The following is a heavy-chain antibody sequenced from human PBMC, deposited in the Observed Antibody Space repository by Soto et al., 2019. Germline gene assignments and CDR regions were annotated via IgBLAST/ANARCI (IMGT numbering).Heavy chain of an antibody. Sequence: QVQLVQSGAEVKKPGSSVKVSCKASGGTFSNYAITWVRQAPGQGLEWVGRIIPIFGTTNVAQKFQGRVTITAAESTTTANMELSGLRSDDTAVYYCAKDGGADGYFGNWLDPWGQGTLVTVSS. J-gene: IGHJ5*02. CDR2: IIPIFGTT. CDR3: AKDGGADGYFGNWLDP. CDR1: GGTFSNYA. V-gene: IGHV1-69*15. D-gene: IGHD5-12*01.